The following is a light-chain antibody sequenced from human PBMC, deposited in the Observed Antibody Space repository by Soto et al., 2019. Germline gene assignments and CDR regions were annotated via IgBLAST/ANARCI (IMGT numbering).Light chain of an antibody. CDR2: GNR. CDR3: QSYDSSLSGYV. Sequence: QAVVTQAPSVSGAPGQRVTLSCTGSSSNIGAGYDVHWYQQLPGTAPKLLIYGNRYRPSGVPDRFSGSKSGTSASLAITGLQAEDEADYYCQSYDSSLSGYVFGTGTKVTVL. V-gene: IGLV1-40*01. J-gene: IGLJ1*01. CDR1: SSNIGAGYD.